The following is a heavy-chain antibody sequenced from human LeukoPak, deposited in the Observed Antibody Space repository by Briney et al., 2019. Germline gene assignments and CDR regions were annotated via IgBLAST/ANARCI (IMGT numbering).Heavy chain of an antibody. D-gene: IGHD3-10*01. V-gene: IGHV3-7*01. CDR3: GRVGAYYGSGSYSDY. CDR2: IKKDGTEE. CDR1: GFTFNKYW. J-gene: IGHJ4*02. Sequence: GGSLRLSCAASGFTFNKYWMSWVRQAPGKGLEWVSNIKKDGTEENYVSSVKGRFTISRDNAKKSLYLQMNSLRAEDTAVYYCGRVGAYYGSGSYSDYWGQGTLVTVSS.